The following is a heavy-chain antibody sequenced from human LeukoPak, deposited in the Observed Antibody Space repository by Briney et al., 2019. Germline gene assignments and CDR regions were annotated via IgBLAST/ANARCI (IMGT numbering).Heavy chain of an antibody. V-gene: IGHV4-61*02. CDR2: IYTSGST. Sequence: PSQTLSLTCTVSGGSISSGSYYWTWIRQPAGKGLESIGRIYTSGSTNYHPSPKSRVTISVHTSKNQSSLKLSAVTAADTAVYYWARARITRGRGVSPFDYWGQGTLVTVSS. CDR3: ARARITRGRGVSPFDY. D-gene: IGHD3-10*01. CDR1: GGSISSGSYY. J-gene: IGHJ4*02.